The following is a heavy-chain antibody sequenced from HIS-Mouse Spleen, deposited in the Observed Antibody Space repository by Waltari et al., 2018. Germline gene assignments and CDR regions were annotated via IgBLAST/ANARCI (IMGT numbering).Heavy chain of an antibody. CDR1: SGPISISSSY. J-gene: IGHJ2*01. V-gene: IGHV4-39*07. D-gene: IGHD6-13*01. CDR2: IYYSGST. Sequence: QLQLQESGPALVKPSETLSLTCTRSSGPISISSSYWVWIRQPPGKGLEWIGSIYYSGSTYYSPSIKSRVTISVDTSKNQFSLKLSSVTAADTAVYYCAREIPYSSSWYDWYFDLWGRGTLVTVSS. CDR3: AREIPYSSSWYDWYFDL.